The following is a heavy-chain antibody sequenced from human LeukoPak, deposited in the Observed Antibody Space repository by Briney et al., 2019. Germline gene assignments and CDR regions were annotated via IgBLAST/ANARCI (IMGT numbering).Heavy chain of an antibody. V-gene: IGHV1-2*02. CDR1: GYTFTGYY. CDR2: INPNSGGT. CDR3: ARDGVYSSSEFDY. Sequence: ASVKVSCKASGYTFTGYYMHWVRQAPGQGLEWMGWINPNSGGTNYAQKFQGRVTITRNTSISTAYMELSSLRSEDTAVYYCARDGVYSSSEFDYWGQGTLVTVSS. J-gene: IGHJ4*02. D-gene: IGHD6-13*01.